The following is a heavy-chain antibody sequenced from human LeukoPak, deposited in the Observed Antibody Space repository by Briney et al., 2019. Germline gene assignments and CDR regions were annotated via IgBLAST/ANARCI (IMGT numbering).Heavy chain of an antibody. CDR3: ARENYDIWTGDPTNWFDP. J-gene: IGHJ5*02. CDR1: GFTFSDYY. V-gene: IGHV3-11*01. D-gene: IGHD3-9*01. CDR2: ISSSGSTI. Sequence: GGSLRLSCAASGFTFSDYYMSWIREAPGKGLEWVSYISSSGSTIYYADSEKGRFTISRDNAKNTLYLQMNSLRAEDTAVYYCARENYDIWTGDPTNWFDPWGQGTLVTVSS.